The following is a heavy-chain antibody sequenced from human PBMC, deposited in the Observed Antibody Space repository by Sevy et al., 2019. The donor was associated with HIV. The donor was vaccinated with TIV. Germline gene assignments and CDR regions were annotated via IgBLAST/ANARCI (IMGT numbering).Heavy chain of an antibody. CDR3: AKDHYDYRTGYYGYYGMDV. Sequence: LSLTCAASGFRFSDYGMHWVRQAPGKGLEWVSLIRFDGSMKYIADSVKGRFTISRDKVKDTLYLQMNSLRPEDTAVYYCAKDHYDYRTGYYGYYGMDVWGQGTTVTVS. V-gene: IGHV3-30*02. CDR2: IRFDGSMK. D-gene: IGHD3-3*01. CDR1: GFRFSDYG. J-gene: IGHJ6*02.